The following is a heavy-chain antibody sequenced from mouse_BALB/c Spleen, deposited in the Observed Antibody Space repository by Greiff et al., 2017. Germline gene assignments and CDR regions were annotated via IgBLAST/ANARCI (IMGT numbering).Heavy chain of an antibody. CDR1: GFTFSSYA. V-gene: IGHV5-9-3*01. CDR2: ISSGGSYT. CDR3: ASHYYGTPHWYFDV. J-gene: IGHJ1*01. D-gene: IGHD1-1*01. Sequence: EVQLVESGGGLVKPGGSLKLSCAASGFTFSSYAMSWVRQTPEKRLEWVATISSGGSYTYYPDSVKGRFTISRDNAKNTLYLQMSSLRSEDTAMYYCASHYYGTPHWYFDVWGAGTTVTVSS.